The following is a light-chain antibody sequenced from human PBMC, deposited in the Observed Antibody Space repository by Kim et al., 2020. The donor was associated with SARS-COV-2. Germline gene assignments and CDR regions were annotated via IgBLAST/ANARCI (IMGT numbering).Light chain of an antibody. CDR1: QTIAKS. CDR3: QQSYTLPLI. J-gene: IGKJ3*01. Sequence: ASVGDRVTISCRVSQTIAKSLHWYQQKPGKAPRLLFWSASGLQNGVPSRCSGSGSGTDFTLTISDLQPEDFATYYCQQSYTLPLIFRTGTKVRIK. V-gene: IGKV1-39*01. CDR2: SAS.